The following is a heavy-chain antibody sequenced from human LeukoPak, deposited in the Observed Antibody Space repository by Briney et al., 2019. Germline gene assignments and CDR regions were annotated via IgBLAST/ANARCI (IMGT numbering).Heavy chain of an antibody. Sequence: PGASLRPSCAASGFTFSSYAMNWVRQAPGKGLEWVSYITSTGSTTYYADSVKGRFTISRDNAKNSMYLQMSSLRAEETAAYYCARDVGSGWESAFDMWGQGTIVTVSS. J-gene: IGHJ3*02. CDR1: GFTFSSYA. CDR3: ARDVGSGWESAFDM. D-gene: IGHD6-19*01. CDR2: ITSTGSTT. V-gene: IGHV3-48*03.